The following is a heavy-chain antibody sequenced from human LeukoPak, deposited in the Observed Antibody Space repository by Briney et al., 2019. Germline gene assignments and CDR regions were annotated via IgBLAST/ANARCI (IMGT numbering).Heavy chain of an antibody. V-gene: IGHV4-34*01. D-gene: IGHD4-11*01. CDR1: GGSFSGYY. CDR2: INRSGST. Sequence: SETLSLTCAVYGGSFSGYYWSWIRQPPGKGLEWIGEINRSGSTNYNPSLKSRVTISVDTSKNQFSLKLSSVTAADTAVYYCARGPPGSNYAWFDPWGQGTLVTVSS. J-gene: IGHJ5*02. CDR3: ARGPPGSNYAWFDP.